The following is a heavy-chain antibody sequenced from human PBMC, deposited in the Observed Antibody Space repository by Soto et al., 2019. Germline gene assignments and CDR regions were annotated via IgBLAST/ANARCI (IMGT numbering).Heavy chain of an antibody. CDR3: MLGSGWKDFDY. J-gene: IGHJ4*02. CDR1: GGSVSSYF. D-gene: IGHD3-22*01. CDR2: TYYSGNP. Sequence: PSETLSLTCSVSGGSVSSYFWSWIRQPPGKGLEWIGHTYYSGNPYYNPSLKSRVIISVDTSKNQFSLKLSSVTAADTAVYYCMLGSGWKDFDYWGQGTLVIVSS. V-gene: IGHV4-59*04.